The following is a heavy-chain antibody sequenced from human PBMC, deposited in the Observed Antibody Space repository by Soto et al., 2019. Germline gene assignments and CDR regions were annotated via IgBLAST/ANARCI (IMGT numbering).Heavy chain of an antibody. D-gene: IGHD6-13*01. CDR3: GRDWAAAGPFDY. CDR2: ISAYNGNT. V-gene: IGHV1-18*01. J-gene: IGHJ4*02. Sequence: ASVKVSCKASGYTFTSYGISWVLRAPGQGLEWMGWISAYNGNTNYAQKLQGRVTMTTDTSTSTAYMELRSLRSDDTAVYYCGRDWAAAGPFDYCGQGSLVTVSS. CDR1: GYTFTSYG.